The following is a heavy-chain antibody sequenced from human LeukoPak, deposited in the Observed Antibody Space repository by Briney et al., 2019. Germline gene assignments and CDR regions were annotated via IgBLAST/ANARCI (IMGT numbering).Heavy chain of an antibody. CDR3: ARSLAARPPYYYYYGMDV. V-gene: IGHV3-74*01. CDR1: GFTFDDYA. J-gene: IGHJ6*02. CDR2: INSDGSST. D-gene: IGHD6-6*01. Sequence: GGSLRLSCAASGFTFDDYAMHWVRQAPGKGLVWVSRINSDGSSTSYADSVKGRFTISRDNAKNTLYLQMNSLRAEDTAVYYCARSLAARPPYYYYYGMDVWGQGTTVTVSS.